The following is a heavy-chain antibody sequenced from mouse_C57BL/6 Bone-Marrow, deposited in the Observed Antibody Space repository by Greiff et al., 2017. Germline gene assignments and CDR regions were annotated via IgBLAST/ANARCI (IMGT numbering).Heavy chain of an antibody. D-gene: IGHD2-5*01. CDR3: ARQDYSNPFAY. Sequence: EVQGVESGGGLVKPGGSLKLSCAASGFTFSDYGMHWVRQAPEKGLEWVAYISSGSSTIYYADTVKGRFTISRANAKNTLFLQMTSLRAEDTAMYYCARQDYSNPFAYWGQGTLVTVSA. CDR1: GFTFSDYG. J-gene: IGHJ3*01. V-gene: IGHV5-17*01. CDR2: ISSGSSTI.